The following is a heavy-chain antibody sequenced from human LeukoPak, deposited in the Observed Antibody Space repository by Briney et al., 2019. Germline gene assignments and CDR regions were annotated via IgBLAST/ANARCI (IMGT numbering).Heavy chain of an antibody. J-gene: IGHJ4*02. D-gene: IGHD1-26*01. CDR3: ARDKGDSGSYYVDY. CDR1: GFTFSSYS. V-gene: IGHV3-48*02. Sequence: GGPLRLSCAASGFTFSSYSMNWVRQAPGKGLEWVSYISSSSSTIYYADSVKGRFTISRDNARSSLYLQMNSLRDEDTAVYYCARDKGDSGSYYVDYWGQGTLVTVSS. CDR2: ISSSSSTI.